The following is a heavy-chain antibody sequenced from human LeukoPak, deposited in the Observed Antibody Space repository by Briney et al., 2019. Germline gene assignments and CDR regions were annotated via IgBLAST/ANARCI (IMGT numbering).Heavy chain of an antibody. CDR1: GFTFDDYG. V-gene: IGHV3-20*01. CDR2: INWNGGST. Sequence: PGGSLRLSCAASGFTFDDYGMSWVRQAPGKGLEWVSGINWNGGSTGYADSVKGRFTISRDNAKNSLYLQMNSLRAEDTALYHCARGGPWRRGWNRLRIVIYYYGMDVWGQGTTVTVSS. J-gene: IGHJ6*02. D-gene: IGHD1-1*01. CDR3: ARGGPWRRGWNRLRIVIYYYGMDV.